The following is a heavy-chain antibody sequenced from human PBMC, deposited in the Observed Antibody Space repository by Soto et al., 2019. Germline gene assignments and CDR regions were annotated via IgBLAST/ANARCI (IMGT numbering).Heavy chain of an antibody. D-gene: IGHD2-15*01. CDR3: ARGVVAANNWFDP. J-gene: IGHJ5*02. V-gene: IGHV4-30-2*01. CDR1: GGSISSGGYS. Sequence: SETLSLTCAVSGGSISSGGYSWSWIRQPPGKGLEWIGYIYHSGSTYYNPSLKSRVTISVDRSKNQFSLKLSSVTAADTAVYYCARGVVAANNWFDPWGQGTLVTVSS. CDR2: IYHSGST.